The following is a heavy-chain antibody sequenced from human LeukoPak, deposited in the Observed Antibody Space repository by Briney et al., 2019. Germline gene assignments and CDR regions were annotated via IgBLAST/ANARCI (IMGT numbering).Heavy chain of an antibody. V-gene: IGHV1-69*13. Sequence: SVKVSCKASGYTFTSYGISWVRQAPGQGLEWMGGIIPIFGTANYAQKFQGRVTITADESTSTAYMELSSLRSEDTAVYYCARGATVRYMDVWGKGTTVTVSS. CDR2: IIPIFGTA. D-gene: IGHD4-17*01. J-gene: IGHJ6*03. CDR3: ARGATVRYMDV. CDR1: GYTFTSYG.